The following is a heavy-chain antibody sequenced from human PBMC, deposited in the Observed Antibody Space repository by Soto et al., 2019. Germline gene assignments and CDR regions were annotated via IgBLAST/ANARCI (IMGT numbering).Heavy chain of an antibody. J-gene: IGHJ4*02. Sequence: QVQLQESGPGLVKPSGTLSLTCAVSGGSISSSNWWSWVRQPPWKGLEWIGEIHHSGSTNYNPSLKSRVTISVDMSKDQFSLQLSSVTAADTAVYYCARAMSGTYFGFDYWGQGTLVTVSS. V-gene: IGHV4-4*02. CDR2: IHHSGST. CDR3: ARAMSGTYFGFDY. CDR1: GGSISSSNW. D-gene: IGHD1-26*01.